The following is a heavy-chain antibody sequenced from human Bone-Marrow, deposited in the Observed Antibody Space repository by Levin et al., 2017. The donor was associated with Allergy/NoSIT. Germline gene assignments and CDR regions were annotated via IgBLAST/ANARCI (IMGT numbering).Heavy chain of an antibody. D-gene: IGHD2-21*02. Sequence: GGSLRLSCAASGFTFSSYAMHWVRQAPGKGLEWVAVISYDGSNKYYADSVKGRFTISRDNSKNTLYLQMNSLRAEDTAVYYCAKAYCGGDCYNTEYYYYYGMDVWGQGTTVTVSS. V-gene: IGHV3-30*04. CDR1: GFTFSSYA. J-gene: IGHJ6*02. CDR2: ISYDGSNK. CDR3: AKAYCGGDCYNTEYYYYYGMDV.